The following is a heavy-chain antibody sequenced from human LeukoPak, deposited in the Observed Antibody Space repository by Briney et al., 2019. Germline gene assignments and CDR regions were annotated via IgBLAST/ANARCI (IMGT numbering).Heavy chain of an antibody. J-gene: IGHJ3*02. CDR2: IYYSGST. CDR3: ASHDTAIDAFDI. D-gene: IGHD5-18*01. CDR1: GGSISSYY. Sequence: SETLSLTCTVSGGSISSYYWSWIRQPPGKGLEWIGYIYYSGSTNYNPSLKSRVTTSVDTSKNQFSLKLSSVTAADTAVYYCASHDTAIDAFDIWGQGTMVTVSS. V-gene: IGHV4-59*08.